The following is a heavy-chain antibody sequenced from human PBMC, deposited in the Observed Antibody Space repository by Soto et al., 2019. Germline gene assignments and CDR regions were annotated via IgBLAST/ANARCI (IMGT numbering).Heavy chain of an antibody. CDR1: GFTFSSYA. J-gene: IGHJ6*02. CDR3: ASRSSVWYVLPYYYYGMDF. CDR2: ISYDGSNK. V-gene: IGHV3-30-3*01. D-gene: IGHD6-19*01. Sequence: QVQLVESGGGVVQPGRSLRLSCAASGFTFSSYAMHWVRQAPGKGLEWVAVISYDGSNKYYADHVKGRFNITSDKSKNTLYLQINSLRAEYTAVYYWASRSSVWYVLPYYYYGMDFWGQGTTVTVSS.